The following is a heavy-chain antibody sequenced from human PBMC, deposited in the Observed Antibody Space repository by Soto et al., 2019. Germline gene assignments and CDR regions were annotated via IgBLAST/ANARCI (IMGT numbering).Heavy chain of an antibody. Sequence: GGSLRLSCAASGFTFSSYSMSWVRQAPGKGLEWVSAISGSGVSTYYADSVKGRFTISRDNSKNTLYLQMNSLRAEDTAVYYCAKAWFGELLRPKDYWGQGTLLTVSS. J-gene: IGHJ4*02. CDR2: ISGSGVST. D-gene: IGHD3-10*01. V-gene: IGHV3-23*01. CDR3: AKAWFGELLRPKDY. CDR1: GFTFSSYS.